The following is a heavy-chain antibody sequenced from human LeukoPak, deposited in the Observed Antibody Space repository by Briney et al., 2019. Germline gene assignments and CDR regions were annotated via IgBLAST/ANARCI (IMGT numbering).Heavy chain of an antibody. V-gene: IGHV3-21*01. CDR3: ARVRWEGWNVPSGGAFGI. Sequence: GGSLRLSCAASGFTFSSYSMNWVRQAPGKGLEWVSSISSSSSYIYYADSVKGRFTISRDNAKNSLYLQMNSLRAEDTAVYYCARVRWEGWNVPSGGAFGIWGQGTMVTVSS. J-gene: IGHJ3*02. CDR2: ISSSSSYI. CDR1: GFTFSSYS. D-gene: IGHD1-1*01.